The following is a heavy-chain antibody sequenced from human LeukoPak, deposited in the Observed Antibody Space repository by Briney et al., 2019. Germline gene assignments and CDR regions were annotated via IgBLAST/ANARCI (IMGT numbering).Heavy chain of an antibody. Sequence: GGSLRLSCAASGFTFSSYSMNWVRQAPGKGLEWVSSISSSSSYIYYADSVKGRFTISRDNAKNSPYLQMNSLRAEDTAVYYCAREGGNSSPFDYWGQGTLVTVSS. CDR3: AREGGNSSPFDY. J-gene: IGHJ4*02. V-gene: IGHV3-21*01. CDR1: GFTFSSYS. D-gene: IGHD6-6*01. CDR2: ISSSSSYI.